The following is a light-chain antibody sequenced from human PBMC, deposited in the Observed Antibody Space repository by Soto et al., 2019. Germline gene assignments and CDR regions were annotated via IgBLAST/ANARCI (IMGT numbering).Light chain of an antibody. CDR3: SSYAGNNYVV. Sequence: QSALTQPPSASGSPGQSVTFSCTGTSSDVGGYNYVSWYQQHPGKAPKLMIYEVTKRPSGFPDRFSGSKSGNTASLTVSGLQAEDEADYYCSSYAGNNYVVFGGGTKLTVL. CDR1: SSDVGGYNY. CDR2: EVT. J-gene: IGLJ2*01. V-gene: IGLV2-8*01.